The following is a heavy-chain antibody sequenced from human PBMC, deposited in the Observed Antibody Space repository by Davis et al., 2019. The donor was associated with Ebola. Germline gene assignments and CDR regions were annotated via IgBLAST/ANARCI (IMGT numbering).Heavy chain of an antibody. CDR1: GFTVSSNY. V-gene: IGHV3-66*01. J-gene: IGHJ6*02. D-gene: IGHD3-16*01. CDR3: ARSHYVWGIKIDYYGMDV. Sequence: PGGSLRLSCAASGFTVSSNYMSWVRQAPGKGLEWVSVIYSGGSTYYADSVKGRFTISRDNSKNTLYLQMNSLRAEDTAVYYCARSHYVWGIKIDYYGMDVWGQGTTVTVSS. CDR2: IYSGGST.